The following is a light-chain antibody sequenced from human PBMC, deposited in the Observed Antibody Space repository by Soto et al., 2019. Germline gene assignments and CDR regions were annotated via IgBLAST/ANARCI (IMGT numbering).Light chain of an antibody. V-gene: IGKV3-15*01. CDR1: QSISSN. J-gene: IGKJ4*01. CDR3: QQYKTWLRNT. CDR2: RTS. Sequence: EIVMTKSPATLSVSTGERATLSCRASQSISSNLAWYQQKPGQAPRLLMFRTSSRATGFPARFSGSGSGTEFNLTISSLQSEDFGVYYCQQYKTWLRNTFGGGT.